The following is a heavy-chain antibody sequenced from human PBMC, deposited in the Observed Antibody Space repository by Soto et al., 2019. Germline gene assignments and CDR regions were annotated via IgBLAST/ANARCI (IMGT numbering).Heavy chain of an antibody. D-gene: IGHD6-13*01. CDR2: VSGSGART. Sequence: VQLLESGGGLVQPGGSLRLSCAASGFTFSQYAMSWVRQAPGKGLEWVAIVSGSGARTTYADSVKGRFAISRDNSKNMLYLQMNSLSIDDAAVYYCAKHFASGWSRGDAFDIWGQGTMVTVSS. CDR3: AKHFASGWSRGDAFDI. CDR1: GFTFSQYA. V-gene: IGHV3-23*01. J-gene: IGHJ3*02.